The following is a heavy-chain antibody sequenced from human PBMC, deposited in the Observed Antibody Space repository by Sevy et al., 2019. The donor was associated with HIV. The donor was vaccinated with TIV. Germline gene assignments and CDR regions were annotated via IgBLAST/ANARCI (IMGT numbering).Heavy chain of an antibody. J-gene: IGHJ4*02. CDR3: ARTRNDLDY. CDR2: INPNSGGT. D-gene: IGHD1-1*01. CDR1: GYTFTGYY. Sequence: ASVKVSCKATGYTFTGYYMHWVGQAPGQGREWMGRINPNSGGTNYAQKFQGRVTMTRDTSISTAYMKLSRLRSDDTAVYYCARTRNDLDYWGQGTLVTVSS. V-gene: IGHV1-2*06.